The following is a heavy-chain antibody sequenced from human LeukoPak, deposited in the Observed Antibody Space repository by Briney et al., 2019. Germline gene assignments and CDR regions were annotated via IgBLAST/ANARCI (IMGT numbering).Heavy chain of an antibody. Sequence: GGSLRLSCAASGFTLSDYYMSWIRQAPGKGLEWVSYISSSGSTIYYADSVKGRFTISRDNAKNSLYLQMNSLRAEDTAVYYCASARSSYGDYVDYWGQGTLVTVSS. CDR1: GFTLSDYY. CDR3: ASARSSYGDYVDY. J-gene: IGHJ4*02. CDR2: ISSSGSTI. V-gene: IGHV3-11*01. D-gene: IGHD4-17*01.